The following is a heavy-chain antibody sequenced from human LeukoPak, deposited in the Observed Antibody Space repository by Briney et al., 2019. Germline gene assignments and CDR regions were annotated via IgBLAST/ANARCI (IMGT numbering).Heavy chain of an antibody. D-gene: IGHD3-22*01. CDR3: VRDMGYYDKV. CDR1: GFTFSTSW. J-gene: IGHJ4*02. CDR2: INTDGNTR. V-gene: IGHV3-74*01. Sequence: PGGSLRLSCATSGFTFSTSWMHWVRQAPGKGLVWVSRINTDGNTRDYADSVKGRFTISRDNAKNTLYLRVNSLRAEDTAVYYCVRDMGYYDKVWGQGTLVTVSS.